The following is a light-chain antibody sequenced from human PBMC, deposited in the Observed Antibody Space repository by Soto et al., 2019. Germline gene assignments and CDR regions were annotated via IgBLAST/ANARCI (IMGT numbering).Light chain of an antibody. CDR3: HQYGGSPGT. CDR1: QSVSSNY. CDR2: DAS. J-gene: IGKJ1*01. Sequence: EIVLTQSPGTLSLSPGERATLSCRASQSVSSNYLAWYQQRPGQAPRLLIYDASSRATGVPDRFSGSGSGTDFTLPISRLEPEDFAVYYCHQYGGSPGTLGQGTKVEIK. V-gene: IGKV3-20*01.